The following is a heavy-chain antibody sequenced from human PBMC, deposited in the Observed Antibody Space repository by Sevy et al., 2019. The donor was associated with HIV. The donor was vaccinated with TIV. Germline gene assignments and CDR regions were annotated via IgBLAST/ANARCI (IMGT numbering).Heavy chain of an antibody. CDR1: GFTFSTYS. Sequence: GGSLRLYCAASGFTFSTYSMTWVRQAPRKGLVCVSAISDTGTSTYYTDSVEGRFTISRDNSKSTLFLHMNSLRAEDTALYYCAKFAGDFPHFDFWGLGTLVTVSS. J-gene: IGHJ4*02. D-gene: IGHD3-10*01. CDR3: AKFAGDFPHFDF. V-gene: IGHV3-23*01. CDR2: ISDTGTST.